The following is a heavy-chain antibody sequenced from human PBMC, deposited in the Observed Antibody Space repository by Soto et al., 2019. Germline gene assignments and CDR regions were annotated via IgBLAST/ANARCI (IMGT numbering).Heavy chain of an antibody. V-gene: IGHV1-3*01. Sequence: QVQLVQSGAEVKKPWASVKVSCKASGYTFTIYAMHWVRQAPGQRLECMGWINAGNGNTKYSQKFQGRVTITRDTSASTAYMELSSLRSEDTAVYYCARERAGPYRSSSGDPFDPWGQGTLVTVSS. D-gene: IGHD6-6*01. CDR1: GYTFTIYA. CDR2: INAGNGNT. J-gene: IGHJ5*02. CDR3: ARERAGPYRSSSGDPFDP.